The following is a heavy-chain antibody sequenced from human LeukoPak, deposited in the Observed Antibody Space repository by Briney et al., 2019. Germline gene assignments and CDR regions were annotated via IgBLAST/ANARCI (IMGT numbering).Heavy chain of an antibody. CDR3: TTTHSSGFDH. CDR1: GFIISNGW. CDR2: VKSKNDGGTI. D-gene: IGHD3-22*01. J-gene: IGHJ4*02. V-gene: IGHV3-15*07. Sequence: PGGSLRLSCAASGFIISNGWMNWVRQAPGKGPEWVGRVKSKNDGGTIEYGGTVKGRFTISRDDSKNTMYLQMNNLKSEDTGMYYCTTTHSSGFDHWGQGVLVIVSS.